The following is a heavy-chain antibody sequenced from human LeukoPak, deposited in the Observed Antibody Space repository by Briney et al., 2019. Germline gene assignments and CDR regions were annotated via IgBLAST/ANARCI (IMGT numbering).Heavy chain of an antibody. CDR3: ARYISTNSRDYYYYGMDV. J-gene: IGHJ6*02. CDR1: GSTFGNAW. Sequence: GGSLRLSCAASGSTFGNAWMSWVRKAPGKGLEWASYIISSSSNIYYADSVKGRFTISRDNAKNSVYLQMNSLRAEDTAVYYCARYISTNSRDYYYYGMDVWGQGTTVTVSS. D-gene: IGHD6-13*01. V-gene: IGHV3-48*01. CDR2: IISSSSNI.